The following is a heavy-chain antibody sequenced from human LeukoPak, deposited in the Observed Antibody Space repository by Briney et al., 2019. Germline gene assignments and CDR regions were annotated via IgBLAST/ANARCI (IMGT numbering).Heavy chain of an antibody. J-gene: IGHJ4*02. Sequence: SETLSLTCAVYGGSFRGYYWSWIRQPPGKGLEWIGEINHSGSTNYTPSLKSRVTISVDTSKNQFSLKLSSVTAADTAVYYCARGDAYYYDSRASFDYWGQGTLVTVSS. D-gene: IGHD3-22*01. V-gene: IGHV4-34*01. CDR1: GGSFRGYY. CDR3: ARGDAYYYDSRASFDY. CDR2: INHSGST.